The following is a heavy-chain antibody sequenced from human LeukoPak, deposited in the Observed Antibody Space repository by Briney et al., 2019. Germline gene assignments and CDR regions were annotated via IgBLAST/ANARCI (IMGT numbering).Heavy chain of an antibody. D-gene: IGHD3-10*01. V-gene: IGHV1-8*03. CDR3: ARGPQLLWFGAVLQFDP. CDR2: MNPNSGNT. J-gene: IGHJ5*02. CDR1: GYTFTSYD. Sequence: ASVKVSCKASGYTFTSYDINWVRQATGQGLEWMGWMNPNSGNTGYAQKFQGRVTITRNTSISTAYMELSSLRSDDTAVYYCARGPQLLWFGAVLQFDPWGQGTLVTVSS.